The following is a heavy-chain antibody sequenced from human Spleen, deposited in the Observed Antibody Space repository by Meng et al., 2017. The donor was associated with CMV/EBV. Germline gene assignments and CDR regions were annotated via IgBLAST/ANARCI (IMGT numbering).Heavy chain of an antibody. CDR1: GGSISSSSYY. J-gene: IGHJ4*02. V-gene: IGHV4-39*07. D-gene: IGHD2-2*01. Sequence: SETLSLTCTVSGGSISSSSYYWGWIRQPPGKGLEWIGSIYYSGSTYYNPSLKSRVTISVDTSKNQFSLKLSSVTAADTAVYYCARVRGEVDCSSTSCYSAGFDYWGQGTLVTVSS. CDR2: IYYSGST. CDR3: ARVRGEVDCSSTSCYSAGFDY.